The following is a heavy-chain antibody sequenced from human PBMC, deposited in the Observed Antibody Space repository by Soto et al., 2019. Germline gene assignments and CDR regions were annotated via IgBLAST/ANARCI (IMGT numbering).Heavy chain of an antibody. CDR1: GFTFSSSY. Sequence: QVQLLQSGGGLVKPGGSLRLSCAASGFTFSSSYMSWIRQAPGKGLEWVAYISSSGVSMYYADSVKGRFTISRDNANNSLYLQMNSLRAKDTAVYYCARGGFNYAAWGQGTLVTVSP. V-gene: IGHV3-11*01. CDR2: ISSSGVSM. J-gene: IGHJ5*02. CDR3: ARGGFNYAA. D-gene: IGHD5-18*01.